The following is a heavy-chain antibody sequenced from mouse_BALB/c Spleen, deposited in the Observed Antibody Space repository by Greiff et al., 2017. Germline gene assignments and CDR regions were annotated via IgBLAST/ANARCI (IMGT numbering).Heavy chain of an antibody. CDR3: AREGNYGYAPFAY. V-gene: IGHV2-9*02. Sequence: VMLVESGPGLVAPSQSLSITCTVSGFSLTSYGVHWVRQPPGKGLEWLGVIWAGGSTNYNSALMSRLSISKDNSKSQVFLKMNSLQTDDTAMYYCAREGNYGYAPFAYWGQGTLVTVSA. CDR2: IWAGGST. J-gene: IGHJ3*01. CDR1: GFSLTSYG. D-gene: IGHD2-2*01.